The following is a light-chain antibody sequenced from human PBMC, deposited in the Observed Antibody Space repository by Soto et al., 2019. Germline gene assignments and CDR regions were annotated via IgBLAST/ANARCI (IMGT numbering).Light chain of an antibody. CDR3: QQFNNSPLT. V-gene: IGKV3-20*01. J-gene: IGKJ4*01. Sequence: EIVLTQSPGTLSLSPGERATLSCRAIQSLRNNYLAWYQQKPGQTPRLLIHSASSRATGIPDRFSGSGSGTDFTLTISRLEPEDFAVYYCQQFNNSPLTFGGGTKVDIK. CDR1: QSLRNNY. CDR2: SAS.